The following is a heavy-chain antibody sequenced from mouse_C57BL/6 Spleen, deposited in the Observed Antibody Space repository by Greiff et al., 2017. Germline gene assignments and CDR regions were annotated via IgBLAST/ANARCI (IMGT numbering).Heavy chain of an antibody. D-gene: IGHD1-1*01. V-gene: IGHV1-50*01. CDR1: GYTFTSYW. CDR3: ARPVVEGGAMDY. J-gene: IGHJ4*01. Sequence: VQLQQPGAELVKPGASVTLSCKASGYTFTSYWMQWVKQRPGQGLEWIGEIDPSDSYTNYNQKFKGKATLTVDTSSSTAYMQLSSLTSEDSAVYYCARPVVEGGAMDYWGQGTSVTVSS. CDR2: IDPSDSYT.